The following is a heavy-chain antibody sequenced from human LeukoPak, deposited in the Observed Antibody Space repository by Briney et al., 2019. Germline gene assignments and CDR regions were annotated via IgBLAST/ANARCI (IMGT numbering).Heavy chain of an antibody. V-gene: IGHV3-33*01. D-gene: IGHD3-10*01. CDR1: GFTFSNYG. CDR3: GRDRGSFTSGTSYCDY. CDR2: IWYDGSKK. Sequence: GGPLSLSCAPSGFTFSNYGIHWVRQAPGKGLEWVEVIWYDGSKKYYADSVKGRFTISRDNSKNTLYLQMNSLTAEDTAVYFCGRDRGSFTSGTSYCDYWGQGTLVTVSS. J-gene: IGHJ4*02.